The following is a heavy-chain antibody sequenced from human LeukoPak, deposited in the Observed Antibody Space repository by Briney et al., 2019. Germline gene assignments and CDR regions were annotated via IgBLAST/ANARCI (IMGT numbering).Heavy chain of an antibody. CDR2: INAYDGNK. CDR3: ARADIRAIASSGWYGFDY. CDR1: GYTFTSYG. V-gene: IGHV1-18*01. Sequence: ASVKVSCKSSGYTFTSYGIIWVRQAPGQALEGMGLINAYDGNKNYDQKLQGRVNMTTETSTSTVYMELRSLRADDTAVYYCARADIRAIASSGWYGFDYWGQGTLVTVSS. D-gene: IGHD6-19*01. J-gene: IGHJ4*02.